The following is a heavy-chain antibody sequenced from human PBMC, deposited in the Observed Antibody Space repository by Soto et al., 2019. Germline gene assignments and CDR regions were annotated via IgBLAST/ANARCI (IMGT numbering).Heavy chain of an antibody. V-gene: IGHV4-31*03. J-gene: IGHJ6*02. D-gene: IGHD3-22*01. Sequence: LSLTCTVSGGSISSGGYYWSWIRQHPGKGLEWIGYIYYSGSTYYNPSLKSRVTISVDTSKNQFSLKLSSVTAADTAVYYCARDLYYYDSSGYYPYYYYYGMDVWGQGTTVTVSS. CDR2: IYYSGST. CDR1: GGSISSGGYY. CDR3: ARDLYYYDSSGYYPYYYYYGMDV.